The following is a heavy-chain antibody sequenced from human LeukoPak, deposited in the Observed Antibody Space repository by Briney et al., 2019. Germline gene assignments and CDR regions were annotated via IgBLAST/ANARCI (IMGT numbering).Heavy chain of an antibody. D-gene: IGHD5-12*01. J-gene: IGHJ4*02. V-gene: IGHV4-34*01. Sequence: PSETLSLTCAVYGGSFSGYYWSWIRQPPGKGLEWIGEINHSGSTNYNPSLKSRVTISVDTSKNQLSLKLSSVTAADTAVYYWAKNGCLRPPFDYGGQGPLAPVPP. CDR3: AKNGCLRPPFDY. CDR2: INHSGST. CDR1: GGSFSGYY.